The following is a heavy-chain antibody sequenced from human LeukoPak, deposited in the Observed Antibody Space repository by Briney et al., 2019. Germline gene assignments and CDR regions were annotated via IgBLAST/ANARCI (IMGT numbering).Heavy chain of an antibody. V-gene: IGHV4-61*02. CDR1: GGSISSSSYY. J-gene: IGHJ4*02. Sequence: SETLSLTCTVSGGSISSSSYYWTWIRQPAGKGLEWIGRVFTSGNTDYNPSLKSRVTMSIDTSKNQFSLKLSSVTAADTAMYFCGFSEGDYWGQGALVTVSS. D-gene: IGHD6-25*01. CDR3: GFSEGDY. CDR2: VFTSGNT.